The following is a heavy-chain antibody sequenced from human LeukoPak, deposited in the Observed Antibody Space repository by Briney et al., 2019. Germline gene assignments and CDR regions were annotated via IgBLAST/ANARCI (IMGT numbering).Heavy chain of an antibody. Sequence: GGSLRLSCSASGFAFSTYAMHWVRQAPGKGLEFVSNINRNGDSTYYADSVKGRFTISRDNSKNTLYLQVNGLRGDDTAVYYCARSAVTGPGWIDPWGQGTLVTVSS. J-gene: IGHJ5*02. CDR2: INRNGDST. CDR3: ARSAVTGPGWIDP. V-gene: IGHV3-64*04. CDR1: GFAFSTYA. D-gene: IGHD6-19*01.